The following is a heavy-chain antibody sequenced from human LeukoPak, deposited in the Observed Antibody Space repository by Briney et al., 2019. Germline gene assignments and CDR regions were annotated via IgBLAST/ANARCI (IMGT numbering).Heavy chain of an antibody. CDR1: GGSISSYY. Sequence: SETLSLTCTVSGGSISSYYWSWIRQPPGEGLEWIGYIYYSGSTNYNPSLKSRVTISVDTSKNQFSLKLSSVTAADTAVYYCARGPYIAVDYWGQGTLVTVSS. V-gene: IGHV4-59*01. CDR2: IYYSGST. J-gene: IGHJ4*02. CDR3: ARGPYIAVDY. D-gene: IGHD2-15*01.